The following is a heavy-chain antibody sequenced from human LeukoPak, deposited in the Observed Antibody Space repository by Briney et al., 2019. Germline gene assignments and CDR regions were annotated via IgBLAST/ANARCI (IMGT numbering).Heavy chain of an antibody. J-gene: IGHJ4*02. D-gene: IGHD2-2*01. CDR3: ARIYRYCSTTSCYVPDY. V-gene: IGHV2-70*11. Sequence: ASGPTLVNPTQTRTLTCSFSGFSLSTSGMCVSWIRQPPGKALEWLARIDWDDDKYYSTSLKTRLTISKGTSKNQVVLTMTNMDPVDTATYYCARIYRYCSTTSCYVPDYWGQGTLVTVSS. CDR2: IDWDDDK. CDR1: GFSLSTSGMC.